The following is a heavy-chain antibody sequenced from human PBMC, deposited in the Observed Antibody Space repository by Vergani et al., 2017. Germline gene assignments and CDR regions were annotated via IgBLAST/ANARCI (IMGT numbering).Heavy chain of an antibody. CDR3: ARQRYSSSSSVDY. J-gene: IGHJ4*02. V-gene: IGHV5-51*01. D-gene: IGHD6-6*01. CDR2: IYPGDSDT. CDR1: GYSFTSYW. Sequence: EVQLVQSGAEVKKPGESLKISCKGSGYSFTSYWIGWVRQMPGKGLEWMGIIYPGDSDTRYSPAFQVQVTISADKSSSTAYLQWSSLKSSDTAMYYCARQRYSSSSSVDYWGQGTLVTVSS.